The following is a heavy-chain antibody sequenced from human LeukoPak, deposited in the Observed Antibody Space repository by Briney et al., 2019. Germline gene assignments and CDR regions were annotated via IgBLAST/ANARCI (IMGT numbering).Heavy chain of an antibody. V-gene: IGHV3-30-3*01. Sequence: PGRSLRLSCAASGFTFSSYAMHWVRQAPGKGLEWVAVISYDGSYKYYADSLKGRFTISRDNSKNTLYLQMNSLRSEDTAVYYCASPKGGYYFGGFDYWGQGTQVTVSS. CDR2: ISYDGSYK. CDR3: ASPKGGYYFGGFDY. CDR1: GFTFSSYA. J-gene: IGHJ4*02. D-gene: IGHD3-22*01.